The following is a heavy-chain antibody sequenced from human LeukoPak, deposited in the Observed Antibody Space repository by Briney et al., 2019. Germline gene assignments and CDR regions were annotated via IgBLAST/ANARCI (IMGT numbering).Heavy chain of an antibody. D-gene: IGHD2-15*01. V-gene: IGHV4-4*07. CDR2: IYTSGST. Sequence: KPSETLCLTCTVSGGSISSYYWSWIRQPAGKGLEWIGRIYTSGSTNYNPSLKSRVTMSVDTSKNQFSLKLSSVTAADTAVYYCARGSCSGGSCPFDYWGQGTLVTVSS. J-gene: IGHJ4*02. CDR3: ARGSCSGGSCPFDY. CDR1: GGSISSYY.